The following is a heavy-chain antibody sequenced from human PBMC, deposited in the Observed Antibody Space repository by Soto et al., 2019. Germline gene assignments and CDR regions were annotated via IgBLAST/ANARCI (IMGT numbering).Heavy chain of an antibody. CDR2: ISSSSNYI. Sequence: EVQLVESGGGLVKPGGSLRLSCAASGFTFCSYTMNWVRQAPGKGLEWGSSISSSSNYIYYVDSVNDRFTISRDNAKNSLHMQMNSLRAADTAVYYCARGYGNLDYWGQGSLVTVSS. J-gene: IGHJ4*02. V-gene: IGHV3-21*06. CDR1: GFTFCSYT. D-gene: IGHD4-17*01. CDR3: ARGYGNLDY.